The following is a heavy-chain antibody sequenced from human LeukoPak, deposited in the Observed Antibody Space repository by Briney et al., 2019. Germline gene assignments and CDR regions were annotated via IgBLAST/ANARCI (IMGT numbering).Heavy chain of an antibody. D-gene: IGHD2-8*01. CDR2: FDPEDGET. V-gene: IGHV1-24*01. CDR3: ARDTSGEPYYYYYMDV. CDR1: GYTLTELS. J-gene: IGHJ6*03. Sequence: ASVKVSCKVSGYTLTELSMHWVRQAPGKGLEWMGGFDPEDGETIYAQKFQGRVTMTEDTSTDTAYMELSSLRSEDTAVYYCARDTSGEPYYYYYMDVWGKGTTVTVSS.